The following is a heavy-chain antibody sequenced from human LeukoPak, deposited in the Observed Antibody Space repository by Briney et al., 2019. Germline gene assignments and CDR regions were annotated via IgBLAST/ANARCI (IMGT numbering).Heavy chain of an antibody. D-gene: IGHD3-16*01. CDR2: IYHSGST. CDR3: ARGGGWFDP. J-gene: IGHJ5*02. V-gene: IGHV4-38-2*02. CDR1: GYSISSGYY. Sequence: SETLSLTCTVSGYSISSGYYWGWIRQPPGKGLEWIGSIYHSGSTYYNPSLKSRVTISVDTPKNQFSLKLSSVTAADTAVYYCARGGGWFDPWGQGTLVTVSS.